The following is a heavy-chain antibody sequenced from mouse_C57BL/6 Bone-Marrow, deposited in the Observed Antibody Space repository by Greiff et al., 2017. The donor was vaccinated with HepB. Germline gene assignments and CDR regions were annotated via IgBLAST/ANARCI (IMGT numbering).Heavy chain of an antibody. D-gene: IGHD1-1*01. V-gene: IGHV1-54*01. J-gene: IGHJ2*01. CDR3: AAYYYGSSASFDY. CDR2: INPGSGGT. Sequence: VQVVESGAELVRPGTSVKVSCKASGYAFTNYLIEWVKQRPGQGLEWIGVINPGSGGTNYNEKFKGKATLTADKSSSTAYMQLSSLTSEDSAVYFCAAYYYGSSASFDYWGQGTTLTVSS. CDR1: GYAFTNYL.